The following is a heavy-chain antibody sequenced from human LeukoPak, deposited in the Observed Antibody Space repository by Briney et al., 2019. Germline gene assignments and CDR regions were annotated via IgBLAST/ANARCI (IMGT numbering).Heavy chain of an antibody. CDR3: ARGGNYGAYSLDV. V-gene: IGHV4-4*09. D-gene: IGHD3-16*01. CDR2: TYTSETT. Sequence: SETLSLTCNVSGASISSYYWSWIRQPPGKGLEWIGYTYTSETTNYNPSLKSRVTVSVDTSKNQLSLKLSSVTAPDTAVYYCARGGNYGAYSLDVWGKGTTVTVSS. J-gene: IGHJ6*04. CDR1: GASISSYY.